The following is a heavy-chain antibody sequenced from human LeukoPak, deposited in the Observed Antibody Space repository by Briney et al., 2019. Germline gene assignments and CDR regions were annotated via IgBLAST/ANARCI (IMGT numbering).Heavy chain of an antibody. D-gene: IGHD6-19*01. CDR3: AKDQFIGSGWDY. J-gene: IGHJ4*02. Sequence: GRSLRLSCAASGFTFDDYAMHWVRQAPGKGLEWVSGISWNSGSIGYADSVKGRFTISRDNAKNSLYLQMNSLRAEDTAVYYCAKDQFIGSGWDYWGQGTLVTVSS. CDR2: ISWNSGSI. CDR1: GFTFDDYA. V-gene: IGHV3-9*01.